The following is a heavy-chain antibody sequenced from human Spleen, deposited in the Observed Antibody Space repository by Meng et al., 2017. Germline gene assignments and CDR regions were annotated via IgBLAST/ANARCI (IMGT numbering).Heavy chain of an antibody. V-gene: IGHV4-31*01. CDR2: IYYSGSP. Sequence: QGQLQESGPGPVKPYQTLSLTCTVSGGSISSGGYYWSWIRQHPGKGLEWIGYIYYSGSPYYTPSLKNLVTISVDTSKNQFSLKLSSVTAADTAVYYCARGYYDSSGYYHYWYFDLWGRGTLVTVSS. CDR3: ARGYYDSSGYYHYWYFDL. J-gene: IGHJ2*01. CDR1: GGSISSGGYY. D-gene: IGHD3-22*01.